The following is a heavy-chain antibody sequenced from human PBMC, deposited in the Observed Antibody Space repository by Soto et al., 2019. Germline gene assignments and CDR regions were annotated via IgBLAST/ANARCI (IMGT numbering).Heavy chain of an antibody. J-gene: IGHJ6*02. CDR3: AVAAVREIMAQESSGMAV. V-gene: IGHV1-69*01. Sequence: QVQLVQSGAEVKTPGSSVKVSCKASGGTLSDYAISWVRQAPGQGLEWMGGIMPTVDSANYAQNFQGRLNISADESTSTANLELSSLRSDDTAVYYCAVAAVREIMAQESSGMAVWGQGTTVIVS. CDR2: IMPTVDSA. CDR1: GGTLSDYA. D-gene: IGHD3-10*01.